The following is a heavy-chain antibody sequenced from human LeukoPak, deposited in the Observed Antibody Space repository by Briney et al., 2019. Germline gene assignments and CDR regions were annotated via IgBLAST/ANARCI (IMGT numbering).Heavy chain of an antibody. J-gene: IGHJ4*02. V-gene: IGHV1-69*06. CDR2: IIPIFGTA. Sequence: SVKVSCKASGGTFSSYGISWVRQAPGQGLEWMGGIIPIFGTANYAQKFQGRVTMTEDTSTDTAYMELSNLRSEDTAVYYCAARYCSRTSCYFSPYDYWGQGTLVTVSS. D-gene: IGHD2-2*01. CDR3: AARYCSRTSCYFSPYDY. CDR1: GGTFSSYG.